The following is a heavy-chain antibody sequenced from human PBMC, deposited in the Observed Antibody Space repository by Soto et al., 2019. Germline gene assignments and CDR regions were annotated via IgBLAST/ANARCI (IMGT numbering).Heavy chain of an antibody. CDR1: GYTFTSYA. Sequence: ASVKVSCKASGYTFTSYAMHWVRQAPGQRLEWMGWINAGNGNTKYSQKFRGRVTITRDTSASTAYMELSSLRSEDTAVYYCARDTAAVGDSYYYYGMDVWGQGTTVTVSS. CDR2: INAGNGNT. J-gene: IGHJ6*02. V-gene: IGHV1-3*01. D-gene: IGHD6-13*01. CDR3: ARDTAAVGDSYYYYGMDV.